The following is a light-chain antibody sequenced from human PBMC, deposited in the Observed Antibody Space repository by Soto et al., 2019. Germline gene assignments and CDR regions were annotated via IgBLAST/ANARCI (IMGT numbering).Light chain of an antibody. V-gene: IGKV3-15*01. CDR1: QSLNRY. CDR3: QQYYRWPIT. CDR2: YAS. Sequence: EILMTQSPGTLSVSPGERATVSCRASQSLNRYLAWYQQKPGQAPRLLIYYASTRATDIPARFSGSGSGTDITLTITSLQPEDFAVYYCQQYYRWPITFGQGTRLEIE. J-gene: IGKJ5*01.